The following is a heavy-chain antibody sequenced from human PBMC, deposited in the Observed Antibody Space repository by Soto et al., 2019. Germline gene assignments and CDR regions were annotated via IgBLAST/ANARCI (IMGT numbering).Heavy chain of an antibody. Sequence: QVQLQESGPGLVKPSGTLSLTCAVSGGSISGINWWYWVRQPPGKGLEWIGEMYHSGSTHYNPSLKRRVTISVDKSKSQFSLKLSSVSAADTAVYYCARFGGGMDVWGQGTTVTVSS. D-gene: IGHD3-10*01. V-gene: IGHV4-4*02. J-gene: IGHJ6*02. CDR2: MYHSGST. CDR3: ARFGGGMDV. CDR1: GGSISGINW.